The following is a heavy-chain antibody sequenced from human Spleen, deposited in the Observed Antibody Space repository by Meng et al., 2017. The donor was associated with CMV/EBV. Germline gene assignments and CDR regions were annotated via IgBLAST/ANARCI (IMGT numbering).Heavy chain of an antibody. CDR1: GGSLSSGSSY. D-gene: IGHD5-24*01. CDR3: AREDVSPFSFDV. V-gene: IGHV4-31*03. J-gene: IGHJ2*01. Sequence: CSVSGGSLSSGSSYWPWLRQHPGKGLEWIGYIYYNGNTYYTPSLRSRLHISVDTSKNQFNLKLTSVTAADTAVYYCAREDVSPFSFDVWGRGTLVTVSS. CDR2: IYYNGNT.